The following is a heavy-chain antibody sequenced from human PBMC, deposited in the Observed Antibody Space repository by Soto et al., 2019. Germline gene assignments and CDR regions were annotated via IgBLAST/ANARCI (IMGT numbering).Heavy chain of an antibody. J-gene: IGHJ4*02. CDR3: ARDFTERRWFGELFPHY. V-gene: IGHV3-30-3*01. Sequence: GGSLRLSCAASGFTFSSYAMHWVRQAPGKGLEWVAVISYDGSNKYYADSVKGRFTISRDNSKNTLYLQMNSLRAEDTAVYYCARDFTERRWFGELFPHYWGQGTLVTVSS. D-gene: IGHD3-10*01. CDR2: ISYDGSNK. CDR1: GFTFSSYA.